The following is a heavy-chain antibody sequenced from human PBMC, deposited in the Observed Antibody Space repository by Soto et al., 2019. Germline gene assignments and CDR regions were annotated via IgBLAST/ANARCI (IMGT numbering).Heavy chain of an antibody. D-gene: IGHD3-10*01. J-gene: IGHJ4*02. Sequence: SETLSLTCTVSGGSISSSSYYWSWIRQHPGKGLEWIGSIYYSGNTYYNPSLKSPVTISVDTAKNQFSLKLSSLTAADTAVYYCARQYYFGSGSYYNPPFDFWGQGTLVTVSS. V-gene: IGHV4-39*01. CDR1: GGSISSSSYY. CDR2: IYYSGNT. CDR3: ARQYYFGSGSYYNPPFDF.